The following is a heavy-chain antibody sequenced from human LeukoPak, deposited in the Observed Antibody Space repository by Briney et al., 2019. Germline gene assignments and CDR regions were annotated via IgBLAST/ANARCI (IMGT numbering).Heavy chain of an antibody. CDR3: ARHRSSWLIDY. J-gene: IGHJ4*02. CDR1: GFSFSSYA. Sequence: GGSLRLSCAASGFSFSSYAMSWVRQAPGKGLEWVSSISGSGGSTYYADSVRGRFTISRDNSKNTLYLQMNSLRAEDTAVYYCARHRSSWLIDYWGQGTLVTVSS. D-gene: IGHD6-6*01. V-gene: IGHV3-23*01. CDR2: ISGSGGST.